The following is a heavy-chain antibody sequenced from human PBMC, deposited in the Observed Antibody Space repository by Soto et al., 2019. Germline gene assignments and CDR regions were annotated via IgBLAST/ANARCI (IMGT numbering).Heavy chain of an antibody. V-gene: IGHV4-59*01. J-gene: IGHJ4*02. CDR3: ARASVAARTFDY. CDR2: IYYSGST. D-gene: IGHD6-6*01. CDR1: GGSISSYY. Sequence: ETLSLTCTVSGGSISSYYWSWIRQPPGKGLEWIGYIYYSGSTNYNPSLKSRVTISVDTSKNQFSLKLSSVTAADTAVYYCARASVAARTFDYWGQGTLVTVSS.